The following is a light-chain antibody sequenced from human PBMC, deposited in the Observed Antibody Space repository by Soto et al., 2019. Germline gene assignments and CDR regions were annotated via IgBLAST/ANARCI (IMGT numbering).Light chain of an antibody. CDR3: QKGYSTPIT. V-gene: IGKV1-39*01. J-gene: IGKJ5*01. Sequence: DIQMTQSPSTLSGSVGDRVTITCRASQTISNHLNWYQQKPGKAPDSLIYTASTLQSGVPSRFSGGGSGTEFTLTISSLQPEDFATYYCQKGYSTPITFGQGTRLEIK. CDR2: TAS. CDR1: QTISNH.